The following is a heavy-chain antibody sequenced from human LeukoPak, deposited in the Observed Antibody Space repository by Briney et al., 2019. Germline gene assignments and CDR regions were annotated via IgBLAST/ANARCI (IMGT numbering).Heavy chain of an antibody. Sequence: SETVSLTCAVYGGSFSGYYWSWIRQPPGKGLEWIGEINHSGSTNYNPSLKSRVTISVDTSKNQFSLKLSSVTAADTAVYYCARKVVVTDAFDYWGQGTLVTVSS. CDR1: GGSFSGYY. CDR3: ARKVVVTDAFDY. CDR2: INHSGST. J-gene: IGHJ4*02. V-gene: IGHV4-34*01. D-gene: IGHD2-21*02.